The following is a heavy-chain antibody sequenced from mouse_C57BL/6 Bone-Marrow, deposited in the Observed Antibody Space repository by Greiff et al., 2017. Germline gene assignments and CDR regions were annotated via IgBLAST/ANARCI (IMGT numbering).Heavy chain of an antibody. Sequence: VQLQQSGAELARPGASVTMSCTASGFTFTSYGISWVKQRPGQGLEWIGEIYPGSGNAYYNEKFKGKATLTDDTSSSTAYMKHRSLTSKDSAVYYCARPDGYYVYWGQGTSLTVSS. V-gene: IGHV1-81*01. CDR3: ARPDGYYVY. D-gene: IGHD2-3*01. CDR1: GFTFTSYG. CDR2: IYPGSGNA. J-gene: IGHJ2*02.